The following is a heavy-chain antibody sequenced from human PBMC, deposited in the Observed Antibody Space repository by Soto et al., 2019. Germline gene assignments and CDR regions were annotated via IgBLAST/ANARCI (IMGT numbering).Heavy chain of an antibody. V-gene: IGHV3-33*01. J-gene: IGHJ4*02. CDR2: LWYDGSKQ. CDR1: GFSFSSYG. D-gene: IGHD4-4*01. CDR3: ARGRGGEYGGNSGYFDY. Sequence: QVQLVESGGGVVQPGRSLRLSCAASGFSFSSYGMHWVRQAPGKGLEWVAVLWYDGSKQYYADSVKGRFTISRDNSKNTLSLQMDSLGAEDTAVYYCARGRGGEYGGNSGYFDYWGQGTLVTVSS.